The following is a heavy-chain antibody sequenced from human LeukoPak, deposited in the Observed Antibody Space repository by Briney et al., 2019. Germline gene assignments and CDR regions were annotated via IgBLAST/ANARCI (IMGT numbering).Heavy chain of an antibody. CDR1: GYTFTSYY. V-gene: IGHV1-46*01. CDR2: INPSGGST. Sequence: GASVKVSCKACGYTFTSYYMHWVRQAPGQGLEWMGIINPSGGSTRYAQRFQGRVTMTRDTSTSTVYMELSSLRSEDTPVYYCARTRGYSYGLFDYWGQGTLVTVSS. CDR3: ARTRGYSYGLFDY. J-gene: IGHJ4*02. D-gene: IGHD5-18*01.